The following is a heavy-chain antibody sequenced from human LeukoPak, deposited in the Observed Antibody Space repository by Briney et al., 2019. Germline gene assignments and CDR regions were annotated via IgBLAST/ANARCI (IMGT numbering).Heavy chain of an antibody. CDR3: ARYFGYCSSTSCYAYFDY. V-gene: IGHV5-51*01. CDR1: GYIFTSYW. J-gene: IGHJ4*02. CDR2: IYPGDSGT. Sequence: GESLQISCKGSGYIFTSYWIGWVRQMPGKGLEWMGIIYPGDSGTRYSPSFQGQVTISADKSISTAYLQWSSLKASDTAMYYCARYFGYCSSTSCYAYFDYWGQGTLVTVSS. D-gene: IGHD2-2*01.